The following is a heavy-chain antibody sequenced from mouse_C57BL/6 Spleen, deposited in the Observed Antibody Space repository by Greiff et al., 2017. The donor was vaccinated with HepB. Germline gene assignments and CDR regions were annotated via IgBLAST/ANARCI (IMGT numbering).Heavy chain of an antibody. V-gene: IGHV1-82*01. CDR2: IYPGDGDT. Sequence: QVQLQQSGPELVKPGASVKISCKASGYAFSSSWMNWVKQRPGKGLEWIGRIYPGDGDTNYNGKFKGKATLTAVKSSSTAYMQLSSLTSEDSAVYFCAREGFDYWGQGTTLTVSS. J-gene: IGHJ2*01. CDR3: AREGFDY. CDR1: GYAFSSSW.